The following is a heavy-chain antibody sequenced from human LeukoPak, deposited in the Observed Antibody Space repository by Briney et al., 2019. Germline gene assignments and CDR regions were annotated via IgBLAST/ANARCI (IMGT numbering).Heavy chain of an antibody. Sequence: SETLSPTCSVSGGSISRNSYYWGWIRQPPGKGLEWIGSMHYSGSTYYDPSLKSRVTISVDTSKNQFSLKLTSVTAAGTALYYYARHLGYSYDSSGYGWFDPWGQGTLVTVSS. V-gene: IGHV4-39*01. CDR3: ARHLGYSYDSSGYGWFDP. CDR1: GGSISRNSYY. J-gene: IGHJ5*02. CDR2: MHYSGST. D-gene: IGHD3-22*01.